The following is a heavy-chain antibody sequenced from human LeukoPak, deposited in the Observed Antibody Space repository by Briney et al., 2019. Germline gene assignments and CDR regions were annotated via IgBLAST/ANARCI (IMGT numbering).Heavy chain of an antibody. CDR3: ARVSWFPGSSYYYMDI. CDR1: GYSISSGYY. V-gene: IGHV4-38-2*02. J-gene: IGHJ6*03. CDR2: IYHSGST. D-gene: IGHD3-9*01. Sequence: SETLSLTCTVSGYSISSGYYWDWIRQPPGKGLEWIGSIYHSGSTFYNPSLKSRVTISVDTSKNQFSLKLTSVTAADTAVYYCARVSWFPGSSYYYMDIWGKGTTVTVSS.